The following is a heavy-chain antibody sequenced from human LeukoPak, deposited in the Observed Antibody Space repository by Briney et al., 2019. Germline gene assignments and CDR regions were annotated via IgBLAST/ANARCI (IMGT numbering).Heavy chain of an antibody. CDR1: GGSISSRSYY. CDR3: ARYTGVNGYYFDY. D-gene: IGHD2-8*01. V-gene: IGHV4-39*02. Sequence: SSETLSLTCNVSGGSISSRSYYWSWLRQPPGKGLEWIATIYHNGSTYYNASLKSRVTISVDTSKSHFSLKLSSVTAADTAMYYCARYTGVNGYYFDYWGQGTLVTVSS. J-gene: IGHJ4*02. CDR2: IYHNGST.